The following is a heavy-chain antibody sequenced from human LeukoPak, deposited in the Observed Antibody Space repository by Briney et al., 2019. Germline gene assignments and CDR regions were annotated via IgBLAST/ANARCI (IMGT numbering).Heavy chain of an antibody. CDR1: GGSISSRSDY. V-gene: IGHV4-39*01. CDR3: SRSHDYGGLYFYYYMDV. J-gene: IGHJ6*03. D-gene: IGHD4-23*01. CDR2: LDSSGST. Sequence: ASETLSLTCTVSGGSISSRSDYWGWIRQTPGKGLEWIGNLDSSGSTYYSPSLKSRVTISVGTSKNQFSLNLRSVTAADTAIYFCSRSHDYGGLYFYYYMDVWGKGTTVTVSS.